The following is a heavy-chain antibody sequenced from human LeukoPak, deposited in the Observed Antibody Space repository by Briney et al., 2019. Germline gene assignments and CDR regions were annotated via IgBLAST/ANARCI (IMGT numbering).Heavy chain of an antibody. CDR2: IFGSGAGT. CDR1: GFTFGSYA. CDR3: AKEWGHPLTSYHLDV. D-gene: IGHD4/OR15-4a*01. Sequence: GGSLRLSCAASGFTFGSYAMSWVRQTPGKGLEWVSTIFGSGAGTYYADSVKGRFTISRDNSNYTLYLQLNGLRAEDTAGYFCAKEWGHPLTSYHLDVWGKGTTVTVSS. J-gene: IGHJ6*03. V-gene: IGHV3-23*01.